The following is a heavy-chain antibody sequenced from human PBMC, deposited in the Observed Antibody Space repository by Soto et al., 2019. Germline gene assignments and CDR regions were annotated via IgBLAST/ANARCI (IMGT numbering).Heavy chain of an antibody. CDR1: GFTVSNNH. V-gene: IGHV3-53*01. J-gene: IGHJ4*02. Sequence: VQLVESGGGLIQPGGSLRLSCAASGFTVSNNHMTWVRQAAGKGLELVSFVHGGGSTSYADSLKGRFTISRDNYKNTLYLQMDSLRAEDTAIYYCAGRVTTAASLDYWGRGTLVTVSS. CDR3: AGRVTTAASLDY. CDR2: VHGGGST. D-gene: IGHD1-1*01.